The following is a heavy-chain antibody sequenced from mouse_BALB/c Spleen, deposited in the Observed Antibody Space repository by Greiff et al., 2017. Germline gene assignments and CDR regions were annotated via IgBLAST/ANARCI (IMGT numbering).Heavy chain of an antibody. V-gene: IGHV1-4*02. D-gene: IGHD3-1*01. J-gene: IGHJ3*01. CDR2: INPSSGYT. CDR3: ARGGARSPFAY. CDR1: GYTFTSYT. Sequence: VQLQQSAAELARPGASVKMSCKASGYTFTSYTMHWVKQRPGQGLEWIGYINPSSGYTEYNQKFKDKTTLTADKSSSTAYMQLSSLTSEDSAVYYCARGGARSPFAYWGQGTLVTVSA.